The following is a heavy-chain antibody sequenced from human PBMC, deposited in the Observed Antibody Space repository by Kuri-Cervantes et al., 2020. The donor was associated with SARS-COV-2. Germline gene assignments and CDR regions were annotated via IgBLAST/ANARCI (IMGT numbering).Heavy chain of an antibody. J-gene: IGHJ6*02. Sequence: ASVKVSCKASGYTFTSYGISWVRQAPGQGLEWMGWISAYNGNTNYAQKLQGRVTMATDTSTSTAYMELRSLRSDDTAVYYCARGSGITIFGVLIRYYYYGMDVWGQGTTVTVSS. D-gene: IGHD3-3*01. CDR2: ISAYNGNT. CDR1: GYTFTSYG. CDR3: ARGSGITIFGVLIRYYYYGMDV. V-gene: IGHV1-18*01.